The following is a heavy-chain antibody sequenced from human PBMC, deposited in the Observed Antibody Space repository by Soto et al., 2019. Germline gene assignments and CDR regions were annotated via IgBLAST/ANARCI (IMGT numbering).Heavy chain of an antibody. CDR1: GDTFTHYW. CDR3: ARAGYCTNGVCINYGMDV. D-gene: IGHD2-8*01. V-gene: IGHV5-51*01. CDR2: IFPRDFDV. Sequence: PGESLTISVPTSGDTFTHYWIGWVRQMPGRGLEWLGLIFPRDFDVRYSPSFEGQVTISADKSISTAYLQWSSLKASDTAMYYCARAGYCTNGVCINYGMDVWGQGTTVTVSS. J-gene: IGHJ6*02.